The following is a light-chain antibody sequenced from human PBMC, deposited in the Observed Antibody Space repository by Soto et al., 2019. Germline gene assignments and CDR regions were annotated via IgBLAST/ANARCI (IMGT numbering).Light chain of an antibody. J-gene: IGLJ2*01. CDR1: SSDVGGYNY. Sequence: QSVLTQPASVSGSPGQSITISCTGTSSDVGGYNYVSWYQQHPGKAPKLMIYDVSNRPSGVSNRFSGSKSCNTASLTISGIRAEDEADYYCSSYTSSSTLVFGGGTKLTV. V-gene: IGLV2-14*01. CDR3: SSYTSSSTLV. CDR2: DVS.